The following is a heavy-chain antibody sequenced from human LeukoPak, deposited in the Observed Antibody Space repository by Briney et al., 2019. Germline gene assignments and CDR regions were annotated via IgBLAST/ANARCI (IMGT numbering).Heavy chain of an antibody. Sequence: SETLSLTCAVSGGSISSGGYSWSWIRQPPGKGLEWIGYIYYSGSTYYNPSLKSRVTISVDTSKNQFSLKLSSVTAADTAVYYCARGELISLANTPLGAFDIWGQGTLVSVSS. CDR3: ARGELISLANTPLGAFDI. CDR1: GGSISSGGYS. V-gene: IGHV4-30-4*07. D-gene: IGHD3/OR15-3a*01. J-gene: IGHJ3*02. CDR2: IYYSGST.